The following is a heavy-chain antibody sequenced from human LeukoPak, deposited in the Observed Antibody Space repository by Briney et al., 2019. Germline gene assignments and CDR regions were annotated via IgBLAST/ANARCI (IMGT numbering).Heavy chain of an antibody. D-gene: IGHD3-9*01. CDR3: AKDSAYDILTGYRHYFDY. CDR1: GFTFDDYA. J-gene: IGHJ4*02. CDR2: ISWNSGSI. Sequence: GGSLRLSCAASGFTFDDYAMHWVRQAPGKGLEWVSGISWNSGSIGYADSVKGRFTISRDNAKNSLYLQMNSLRAEDTALYYCAKDSAYDILTGYRHYFDYWGQGTLVTVSS. V-gene: IGHV3-9*01.